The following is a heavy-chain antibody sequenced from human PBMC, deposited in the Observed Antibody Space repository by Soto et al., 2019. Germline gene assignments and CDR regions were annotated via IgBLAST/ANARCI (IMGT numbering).Heavy chain of an antibody. CDR2: ISHDGSNK. V-gene: IGHV3-30*18. CDR1: GFTFSSYG. CDR3: AKHLLAVAGYLHVMDV. J-gene: IGHJ6*02. Sequence: QVQLVESGGGVVQPGRSLRLSCAASGFTFSSYGMHWVRQAPGKGLEWVAVISHDGSNKYFADSVKGRFTISRDNSQNTLYLQMNSLRAEDTAVYYCAKHLLAVAGYLHVMDVWGQGTPVTVSS. D-gene: IGHD6-19*01.